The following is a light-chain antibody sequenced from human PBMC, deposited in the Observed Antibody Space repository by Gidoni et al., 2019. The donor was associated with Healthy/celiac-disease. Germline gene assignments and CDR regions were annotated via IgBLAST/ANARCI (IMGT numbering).Light chain of an antibody. Sequence: DIQMTQPPSTLSASVGDRVTITCRASQSISSWLVWYQQKPGKAPKLLIYDASSLECGVPSRFSGSGSGTEFTLTISSLQPDDFATYYCQQYNSYSYTFGQGTKLEIK. J-gene: IGKJ2*01. CDR3: QQYNSYSYT. CDR1: QSISSW. V-gene: IGKV1-5*01. CDR2: DAS.